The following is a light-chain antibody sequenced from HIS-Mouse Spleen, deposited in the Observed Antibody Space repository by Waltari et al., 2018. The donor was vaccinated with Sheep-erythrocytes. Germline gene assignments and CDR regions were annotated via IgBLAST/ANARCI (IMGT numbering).Light chain of an antibody. V-gene: IGLV1-47*01. Sequence: QSVLTQPPSASGTPGQRVTISCSGSSSNIGSNYVYWYQQLPGTAPKLLIYRNNRRPSGVPERLSGSKSGTSASLAISGRRSEDEADYYCAAWDDSLSGPVFGGGTKLTVL. CDR3: AAWDDSLSGPV. CDR2: RNN. J-gene: IGLJ3*02. CDR1: SSNIGSNY.